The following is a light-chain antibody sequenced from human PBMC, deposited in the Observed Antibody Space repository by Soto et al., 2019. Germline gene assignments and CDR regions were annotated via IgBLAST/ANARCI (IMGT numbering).Light chain of an antibody. V-gene: IGKV1-5*01. Sequence: DIQMTQSPSSLSASVGDRVTITGXASQSISSYLNWYQQKPGKAPKLLIYAASSLQSGVPSRFSGSGSGTEFTLTITSLQPDDFATYYCQQYNSYSRTFGQGTKVDIK. CDR1: QSISSY. CDR2: AAS. CDR3: QQYNSYSRT. J-gene: IGKJ1*01.